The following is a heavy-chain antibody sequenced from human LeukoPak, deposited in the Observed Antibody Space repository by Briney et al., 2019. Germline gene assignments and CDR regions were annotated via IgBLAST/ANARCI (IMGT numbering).Heavy chain of an antibody. CDR3: ATAEGYCSSTSCYGHDAFDI. D-gene: IGHD2-2*01. CDR1: GYSISSGYY. V-gene: IGHV4-38-2*02. CDR2: IYHSGST. Sequence: PSETRSLTCTVFGYSISSGYYWGWIRQPPGNGLEWIGSIYHSGSTYSNPSLKSRVTISVDTSKTQFSLKLSSVTAADTAVYYCATAEGYCSSTSCYGHDAFDIWGQGTMVTVSS. J-gene: IGHJ3*02.